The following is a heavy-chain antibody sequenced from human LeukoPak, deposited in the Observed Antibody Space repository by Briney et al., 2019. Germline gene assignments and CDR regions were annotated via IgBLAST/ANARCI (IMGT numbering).Heavy chain of an antibody. V-gene: IGHV3-74*01. CDR3: ARGYYSASRIDY. Sequence: GGSLRLSCAASGLTFSSFWMHWVRRAPGKGLEWVSRINSDGSTTTYADSVKGRLTISRDNAKNTLYLQMNSLRAEDTAVYYCARGYYSASRIDYWGQGALVTISS. CDR2: INSDGSTT. J-gene: IGHJ4*02. CDR1: GLTFSSFW. D-gene: IGHD2-2*01.